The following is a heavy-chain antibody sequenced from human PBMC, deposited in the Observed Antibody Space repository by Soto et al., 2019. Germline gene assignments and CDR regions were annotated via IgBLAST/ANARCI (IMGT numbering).Heavy chain of an antibody. CDR2: IWYDGSNK. D-gene: IGHD2-2*01. Sequence: GGSLRLSCGASGFTFSSYGMHWVRQAPGKGLEWVAVIWYDGSNKYYADSVKGRFTISRDNSKNTLYLQMNSLRAEDTAVYYCARDRGVVPAAIFDYWGQGTLVTVSS. CDR1: GFTFSSYG. J-gene: IGHJ4*02. V-gene: IGHV3-33*01. CDR3: ARDRGVVPAAIFDY.